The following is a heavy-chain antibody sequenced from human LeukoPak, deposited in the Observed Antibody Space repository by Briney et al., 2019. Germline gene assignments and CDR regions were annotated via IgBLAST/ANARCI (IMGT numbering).Heavy chain of an antibody. V-gene: IGHV3-21*04. D-gene: IGHD3-10*01. CDR2: ISSSSSYI. J-gene: IGHJ6*02. CDR3: ARGRVTMVRGATHYYYYGMDV. Sequence: AGGSLRLSYAASGFTFSSYSMNWVRQAAGGGLEWVSSISSSSSYIYYAESVKGRFTISRDNAKNSLYLQMNSLRAEDTAVYYCARGRVTMVRGATHYYYYGMDVWGQGTTVTVSS. CDR1: GFTFSSYS.